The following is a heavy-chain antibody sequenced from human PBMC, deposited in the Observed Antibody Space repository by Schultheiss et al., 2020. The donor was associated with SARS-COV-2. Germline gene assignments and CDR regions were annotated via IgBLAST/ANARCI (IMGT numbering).Heavy chain of an antibody. J-gene: IGHJ4*02. Sequence: GGSLRLSCAASGFTFSNYVMHWVRQAPGKGLEWVALISYDGNNIYSADSVKGRFTISRDKSKNTVYLQMNGLRVEDTAIYYCAKDLSSGWSSDCIDHWGPGTLVTVSS. V-gene: IGHV3-30*01. CDR1: GFTFSNYV. CDR3: AKDLSSGWSSDCIDH. CDR2: ISYDGNNI. D-gene: IGHD6-19*01.